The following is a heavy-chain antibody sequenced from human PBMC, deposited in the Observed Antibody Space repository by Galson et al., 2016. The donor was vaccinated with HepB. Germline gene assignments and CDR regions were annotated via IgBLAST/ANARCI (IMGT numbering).Heavy chain of an antibody. V-gene: IGHV3-15*01. Sequence: SLRLSCAVSGLEFSDAWMSWARQAPGKGLEWIGRIKSKRGGGTADYATAVRGRFIISRDDSENMVHLQMNGLKTEDTAVYYCTWDQTVYGLRGRWGQGTLVAVSS. D-gene: IGHD5/OR15-5a*01. CDR2: IKSKRGGGTA. CDR1: GLEFSDAW. CDR3: TWDQTVYGLRGR. J-gene: IGHJ4*02.